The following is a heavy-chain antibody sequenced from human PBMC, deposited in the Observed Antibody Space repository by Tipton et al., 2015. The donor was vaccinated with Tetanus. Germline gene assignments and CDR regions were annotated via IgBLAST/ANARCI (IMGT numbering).Heavy chain of an antibody. Sequence: SLRLSCAASGFIFSSYGIHWVRQAPGKGLECVAVSWYDGTDQYYADSVKGRFILSRDNSKNTLYLQMNSLRAEDTAVYYCAREADCSGGSCFSGDFDNWGQGTQVTVSS. CDR2: SWYDGTDQ. D-gene: IGHD2-15*01. CDR3: AREADCSGGSCFSGDFDN. J-gene: IGHJ4*02. CDR1: GFIFSSYG. V-gene: IGHV3-33*01.